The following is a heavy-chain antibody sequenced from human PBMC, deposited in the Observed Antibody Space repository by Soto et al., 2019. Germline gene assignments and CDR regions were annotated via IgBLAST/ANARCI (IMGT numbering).Heavy chain of an antibody. CDR2: ISRDGGTK. CDR3: TSEVASGY. V-gene: IGHV3-30*03. J-gene: IGHJ4*02. D-gene: IGHD3-10*01. Sequence: QVQLVESGGGVVQPGRSLRLSCAASGFTVSTYGMHWVRQAPGKGLEWVAVISRDGGTKYYADSVKGRFTISRDNSRNTLVLEMDSLRGDVMAVYSCTSEVASGYWGQGTLVTVSS. CDR1: GFTVSTYG.